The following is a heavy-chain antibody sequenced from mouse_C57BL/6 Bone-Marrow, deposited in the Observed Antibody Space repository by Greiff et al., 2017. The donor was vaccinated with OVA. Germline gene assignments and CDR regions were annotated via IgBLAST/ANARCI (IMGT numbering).Heavy chain of an antibody. J-gene: IGHJ2*01. CDR2: FDPENGDT. V-gene: IGHV14-4*01. D-gene: IGHD1-1*01. CDR3: TLITTVVAPYYFDY. CDR1: GFNIKDDY. Sequence: VQLQQSGAELVRPGASVKLSCTASGFNIKDDYMHWVKQRPEQGLEWIGWFDPENGDTEYASKFQGKATITADTSSNTAYLQLSSLTSEDTAVYYCTLITTVVAPYYFDYWGQGTTLTVSS.